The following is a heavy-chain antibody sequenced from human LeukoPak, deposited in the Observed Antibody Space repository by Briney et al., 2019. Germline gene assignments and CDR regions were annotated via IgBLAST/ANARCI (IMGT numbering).Heavy chain of an antibody. J-gene: IGHJ6*02. CDR3: ARHWIADGDYGMDV. CDR1: GGSISSFY. D-gene: IGHD2-15*01. V-gene: IGHV4-59*08. CDR2: IYYSGST. Sequence: PSETLSLTCTVAGGSISSFYWSWIRQPPGKGLGWIGYIYYSGSTNYNPSFKSRVTISVETSKNQFSLKLSSVTAADTAVYYCARHWIADGDYGMDVWGQGTTVTVSS.